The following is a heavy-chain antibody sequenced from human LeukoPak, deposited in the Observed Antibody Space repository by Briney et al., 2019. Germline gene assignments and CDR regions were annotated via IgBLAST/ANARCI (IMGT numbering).Heavy chain of an antibody. V-gene: IGHV3-74*01. CDR2: INTDGRTT. CDR1: GFTFSTNW. CDR3: AKDLRYCSTTRCYKEWFDP. D-gene: IGHD2-2*02. Sequence: PGGSLRLSCAASGFTFSTNWMHWVRQAPGKGLVWVSRINTDGRTTIYADSVKGVFYTSRDNSKSTLFLQMNSLRAEGTAIYYCAKDLRYCSTTRCYKEWFDPWGQGTLVTVSS. J-gene: IGHJ5*02.